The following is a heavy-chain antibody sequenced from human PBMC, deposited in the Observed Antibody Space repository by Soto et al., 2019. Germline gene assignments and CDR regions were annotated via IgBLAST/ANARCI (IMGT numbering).Heavy chain of an antibody. CDR2: IYHSGSI. J-gene: IGHJ4*02. V-gene: IGHV4-4*02. Sequence: SETLSLTCTVLGGSISSSNCLSWIRQPPGKGLKWIGDIYHSGSIYYNPSLKSRVTISVDTSSNQFSLKLSSVTAADTAVYYCARVRDYWGQGTLVTVSS. CDR3: ARVRDY. CDR1: GGSISSSNC.